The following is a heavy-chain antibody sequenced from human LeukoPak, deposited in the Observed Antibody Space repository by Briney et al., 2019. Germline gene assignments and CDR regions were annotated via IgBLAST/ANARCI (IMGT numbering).Heavy chain of an antibody. D-gene: IGHD6-13*01. CDR3: ARDRQSSSWYGGAFDI. V-gene: IGHV4-59*12. J-gene: IGHJ3*02. CDR2: IYHSGST. Sequence: SETLSLTCTVSGGSISGYYWSWIRQPPGKGLEWIGYIYHSGSTYYNPSLKSRVTISVDRSKNQFSLKLSSVTAADTAVYYCARDRQSSSWYGGAFDIWGQGTMVTVSS. CDR1: GGSISGYY.